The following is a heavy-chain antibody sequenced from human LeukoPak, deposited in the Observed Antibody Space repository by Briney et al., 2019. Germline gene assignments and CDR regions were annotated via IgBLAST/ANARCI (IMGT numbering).Heavy chain of an antibody. D-gene: IGHD3-22*01. J-gene: IGHJ4*02. CDR1: GFTFSSYG. CDR3: ARDRRSSGYYSSGY. Sequence: GSLRLSCAASGFTFSSYGMHWVRQAPGKGLEWVAVISYDGSNKYYADSVKGRFTISRDNSKNTLYLQMNSLRAEDAAVYYCARDRRSSGYYSSGYWGQGTLVTVSS. CDR2: ISYDGSNK. V-gene: IGHV3-30*03.